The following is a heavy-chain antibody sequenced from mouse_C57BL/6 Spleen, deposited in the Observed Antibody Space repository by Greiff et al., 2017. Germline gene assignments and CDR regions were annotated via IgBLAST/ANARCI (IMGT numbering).Heavy chain of an antibody. J-gene: IGHJ3*01. V-gene: IGHV1-69*01. D-gene: IGHD1-1*01. CDR1: GYTFTSYW. CDR2: IDPSDSYS. Sequence: QVQLQQSGAELVMPGASVKLSCKASGYTFTSYWMHWVKQRPGQGLEWIGEIDPSDSYSTYNQKFKGKSTLTVDKSSSTAYMQLSSLTSEDSAVYYCARDLYYGSSAWFAYWGQRTLVTVSA. CDR3: ARDLYYGSSAWFAY.